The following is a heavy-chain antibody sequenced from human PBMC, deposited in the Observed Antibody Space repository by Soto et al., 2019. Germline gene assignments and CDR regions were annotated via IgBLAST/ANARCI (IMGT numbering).Heavy chain of an antibody. J-gene: IGHJ4*02. CDR3: ARLNDSSGYYYVVTGGFGY. CDR2: IDPSDSYT. D-gene: IGHD3-22*01. Sequence: PGQPKKNPSRGAGYSFISYWSSWVRQMPGKGLEWMGRIDPSDSYTNYSPSFQGHVTISADKSISTAYLQWSSLKASDTAMYYCARLNDSSGYYYVVTGGFGYWGQGTLVTVSS. V-gene: IGHV5-10-1*01. CDR1: GYSFISYW.